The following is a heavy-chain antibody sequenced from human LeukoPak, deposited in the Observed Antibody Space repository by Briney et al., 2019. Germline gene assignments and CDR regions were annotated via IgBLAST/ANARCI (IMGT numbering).Heavy chain of an antibody. CDR2: ISGSGGST. J-gene: IGHJ4*02. CDR3: AKDPSIVVLTANYFDY. D-gene: IGHD2-21*02. V-gene: IGHV3-23*01. CDR1: GFTFSSYA. Sequence: PGGSLRLSCAASGFTFSSYAMSWVRQAPGKGLEWVSAISGSGGSTYYADSVKGRFSISRDNSKNTLYLQMNSLRAEDTAVYYCAKDPSIVVLTANYFDYWGQGTLVSVSS.